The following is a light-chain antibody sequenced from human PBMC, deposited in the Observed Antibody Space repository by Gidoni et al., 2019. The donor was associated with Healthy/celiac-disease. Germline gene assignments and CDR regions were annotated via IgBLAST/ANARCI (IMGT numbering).Light chain of an antibody. CDR1: QSVSNGY. J-gene: IGKJ4*01. V-gene: IGKV3-20*01. Sequence: DIVLTQSPGTLSLSPGERATLSCRASQSVSNGYLAWYQQKPGQAPRLLVYGAYGASTRATGIPDRFSGSGSRTDFTLTISRLEPEDSAVYYCQQYGSLVTFXGXTKVEIK. CDR3: QQYGSLVT. CDR2: GAYGAS.